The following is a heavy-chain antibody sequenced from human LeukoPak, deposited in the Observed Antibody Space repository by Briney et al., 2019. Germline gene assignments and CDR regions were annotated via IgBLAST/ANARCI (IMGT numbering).Heavy chain of an antibody. CDR3: AKLTTS. V-gene: IGHV3-23*01. D-gene: IGHD4-11*01. Sequence: PGGSLRLSCAASGFIFSSYSMSWVRQAPGMGLEWVSVITGSGGNTYYADSVKGRFTISRDNSNNTLYLQMNSLRAEDTAVYYCAKLTTSWGQGTLVTVSS. CDR2: ITGSGGNT. J-gene: IGHJ4*02. CDR1: GFIFSSYS.